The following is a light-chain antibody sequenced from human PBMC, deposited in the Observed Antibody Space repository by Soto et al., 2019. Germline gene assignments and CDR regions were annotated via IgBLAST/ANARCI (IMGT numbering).Light chain of an antibody. CDR1: QSVSSSY. V-gene: IGKV3-20*01. Sequence: EIVLTQSPGTLSLPPGERATLSCRASQSVSSSYLAWYQQKPGQAPRLLIYGASSRATGIPDRFSGSGSGTDFTLTISRLEPEDFAVYYCQQYGSSLRTFGQGTKGEIK. CDR3: QQYGSSLRT. CDR2: GAS. J-gene: IGKJ1*01.